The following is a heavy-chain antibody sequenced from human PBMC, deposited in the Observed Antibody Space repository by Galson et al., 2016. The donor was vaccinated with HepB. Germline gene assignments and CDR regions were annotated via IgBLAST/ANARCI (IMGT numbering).Heavy chain of an antibody. V-gene: IGHV3-11*06. CDR2: XSGSSGXR. Sequence: SLXXXCAASGXXFSXXXMSXXXQAXXKGLXXVSYXSGSSGXRNYEDXVEGRFTISRDNAKNSLYLQLNSLRAEDTAVYYXARAVDSPLEVHFDYWGQGXXVTV. J-gene: IGHJ4*02. D-gene: IGHD5-18*01. CDR3: ARAVDSPLEVHFDY. CDR1: GXXFSXXX.